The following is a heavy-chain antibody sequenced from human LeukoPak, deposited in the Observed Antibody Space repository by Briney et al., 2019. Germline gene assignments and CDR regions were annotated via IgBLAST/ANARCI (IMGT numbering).Heavy chain of an antibody. V-gene: IGHV4-39*07. J-gene: IGHJ4*02. CDR2: INHSGST. CDR3: AKALSGSYSNLGY. D-gene: IGHD3-10*01. CDR1: GGSISSSSYY. Sequence: SETLSLTCTVSGGSISSSSYYWGWIRQPPGKGLEWIGEINHSGSTNYNPSLKSRVTISVDTSKNQFSLKLSSVTAADTAVYYCAKALSGSYSNLGYWGQGTLVTVSS.